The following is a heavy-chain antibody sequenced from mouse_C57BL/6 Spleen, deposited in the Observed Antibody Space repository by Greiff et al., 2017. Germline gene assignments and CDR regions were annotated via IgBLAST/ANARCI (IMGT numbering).Heavy chain of an antibody. CDR2: INYDGSST. J-gene: IGHJ3*01. CDR1: GFTFSDYY. Sequence: EVKLMESEGGLVQPGSSMKLSCTASGFTFSDYYMAWVRQVPEKGLEWVANINYDGSSTYYLDSLKSRFIISRDNAKNILYLQMSSLKSEDTATYYCARERGDEGFAYWGQGTLVTVSA. V-gene: IGHV5-16*01. CDR3: ARERGDEGFAY. D-gene: IGHD3-3*01.